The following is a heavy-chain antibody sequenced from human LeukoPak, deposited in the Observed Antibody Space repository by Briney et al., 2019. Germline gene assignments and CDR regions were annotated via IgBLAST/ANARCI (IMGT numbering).Heavy chain of an antibody. CDR3: ARRSKSSAIWYYFDY. Sequence: GGSLRLPCAASGFSFSSYGINWVRQAPGKGLEWVSGISGSGDITYYADSVKGRFTISRDNSRNTLYLQMNSLRAEDTAVYYCARRSKSSAIWYYFDYWGQGTLVTVSS. CDR2: ISGSGDIT. V-gene: IGHV3-23*01. J-gene: IGHJ4*02. D-gene: IGHD6-25*01. CDR1: GFSFSSYG.